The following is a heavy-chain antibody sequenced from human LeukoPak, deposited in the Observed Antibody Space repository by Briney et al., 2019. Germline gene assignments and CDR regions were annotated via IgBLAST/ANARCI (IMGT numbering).Heavy chain of an antibody. V-gene: IGHV1-24*01. CDR1: GYTLTELS. CDR3: ATDRAITSGSTLGLRY. Sequence: ASVKVSCKVSGYTLTELSMHWVRQAPGKGLEWMGGFDPEDGETIYAQKFQGRVTMTEDTSTDTAYMELSSLRFEDTAVYYCATDRAITSGSTLGLRYWGQGTLVTVSS. CDR2: FDPEDGET. D-gene: IGHD3-10*01. J-gene: IGHJ4*02.